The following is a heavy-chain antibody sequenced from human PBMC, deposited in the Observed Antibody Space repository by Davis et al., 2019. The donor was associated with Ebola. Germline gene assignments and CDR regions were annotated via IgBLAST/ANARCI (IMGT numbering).Heavy chain of an antibody. V-gene: IGHV3-33*01. CDR2: IWYDGSNK. J-gene: IGHJ6*02. CDR1: GFTFSSYG. Sequence: GESLKISCAASGFTFSSYGMHWVRQAPGKGLEWVAVIWYDGSNKYYADSLKGRFTISRDNSTNTLYLQMNSLRAEDTAVYYCARGQGHYDFWSGYPGYYYYYGMDVWGQGTTVTVSS. D-gene: IGHD3-3*01. CDR3: ARGQGHYDFWSGYPGYYYYYGMDV.